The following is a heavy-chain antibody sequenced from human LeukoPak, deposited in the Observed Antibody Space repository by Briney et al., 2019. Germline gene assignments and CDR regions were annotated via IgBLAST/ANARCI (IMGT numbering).Heavy chain of an antibody. CDR2: IYYSGST. Sequence: PSETLSLTCTVSGGSISSYYWSWIRQPPGKGLEWIGYIYYSGSTNYKPSLKSRVTISVDTSKNQFSLKLSSVTAADTAVYYCAREYDYGGNRPGCFQHWGQGTLVTVSS. V-gene: IGHV4-59*12. D-gene: IGHD4-23*01. J-gene: IGHJ1*01. CDR1: GGSISSYY. CDR3: AREYDYGGNRPGCFQH.